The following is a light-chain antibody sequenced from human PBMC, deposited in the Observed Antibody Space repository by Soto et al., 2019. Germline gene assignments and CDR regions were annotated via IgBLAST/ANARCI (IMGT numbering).Light chain of an antibody. J-gene: IGKJ1*01. CDR2: DAS. V-gene: IGKV3-11*01. CDR3: QVRSNWPAAT. Sequence: EIVLTQSPVTLSVSPGERATLSCRASQSVGRYLAWYQQKPGQAPRLLIYDASNRATGVATRFSGSGSGTDFALIIRSLQPEDSAVYYCQVRSNWPAATFGQGTKVEIK. CDR1: QSVGRY.